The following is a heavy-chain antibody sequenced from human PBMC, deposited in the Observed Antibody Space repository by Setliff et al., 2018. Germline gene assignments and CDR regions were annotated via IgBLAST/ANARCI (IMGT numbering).Heavy chain of an antibody. CDR2: IYYSGNT. V-gene: IGHV4-59*01. CDR3: ARGYYNFLSGYYTPYYFDY. D-gene: IGHD3-3*01. J-gene: IGHJ4*02. CDR1: GGSISGDS. Sequence: SETLSLTCTVSGGSISGDSWSWIRQPPGKGLEWIGYIYYSGNTNYNPSLKSRVTISVDTSKNQFSLKLSSVTAADTAVYFCARGYYNFLSGYYTPYYFDYWGQGTLVTVSS.